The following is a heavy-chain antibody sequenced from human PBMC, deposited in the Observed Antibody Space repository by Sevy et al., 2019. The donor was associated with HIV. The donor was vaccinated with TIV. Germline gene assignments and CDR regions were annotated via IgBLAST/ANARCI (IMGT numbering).Heavy chain of an antibody. Sequence: ASVKVSCKASGYTFTGYYMHWVRQAPGQGLEWMGWINPNSGGTNYAQKFQGRVTMTRNTSISTAYMELSRLRSDDTAVYYCASWSGYCSSTSCPRHWGAFDIWGQGTMVTVSS. D-gene: IGHD2-2*03. CDR2: INPNSGGT. J-gene: IGHJ3*02. V-gene: IGHV1-2*02. CDR3: ASWSGYCSSTSCPRHWGAFDI. CDR1: GYTFTGYY.